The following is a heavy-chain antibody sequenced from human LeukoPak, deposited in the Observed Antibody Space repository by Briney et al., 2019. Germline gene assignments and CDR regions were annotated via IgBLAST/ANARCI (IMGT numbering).Heavy chain of an antibody. J-gene: IGHJ4*02. CDR3: ARVRTYYYDSSGLDY. CDR2: ISSSSSYI. V-gene: IGHV3-21*01. Sequence: PGGSLRLSCAASGFTFSSYSMNWVRQAPGKGLEWVSSISSSSSYIYYADSVKGRFTISRDNAKNSLYLQMNSLRAEDTAVYYCARVRTYYYDSSGLDYWGQGTLVTVSS. D-gene: IGHD3-22*01. CDR1: GFTFSSYS.